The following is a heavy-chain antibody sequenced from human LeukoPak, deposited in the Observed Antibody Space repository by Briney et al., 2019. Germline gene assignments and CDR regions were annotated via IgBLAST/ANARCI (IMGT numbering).Heavy chain of an antibody. J-gene: IGHJ5*02. Sequence: SETLSLTCAVYGGSFSGYYWSWLRQPPGKGLEWIGEINHSGSTNYNPSLKSRVTISVDTSKNQFSLTLSSVPAADTALFSCSGGEIELYDLRKFVWFDPWGQGTLVTVSS. CDR3: SGGEIELYDLRKFVWFDP. D-gene: IGHD3-3*01. V-gene: IGHV4-34*01. CDR2: INHSGST. CDR1: GGSFSGYY.